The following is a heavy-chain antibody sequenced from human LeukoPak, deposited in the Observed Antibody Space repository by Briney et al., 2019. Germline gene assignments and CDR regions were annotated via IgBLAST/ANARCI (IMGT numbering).Heavy chain of an antibody. CDR1: GFSFSTQR. D-gene: IGHD5-12*01. J-gene: IGHJ4*02. V-gene: IGHV3-23*01. Sequence: GGSLRLSCAASGFSFSTQRMHWVRQAPGKGLEWVSAISGSGGSTYYADSVKGRFTISRDNSKNTLYLQMNSLRAEDTAVYYCAKEAGYSAFDYWGQGTLVTVSS. CDR3: AKEAGYSAFDY. CDR2: ISGSGGST.